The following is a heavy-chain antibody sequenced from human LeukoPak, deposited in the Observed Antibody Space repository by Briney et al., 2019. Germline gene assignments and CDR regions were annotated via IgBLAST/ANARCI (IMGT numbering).Heavy chain of an antibody. CDR3: ATSSWWYYFDY. D-gene: IGHD6-13*01. CDR1: GFTFSSYG. Sequence: GGSLRLSCAASGFTFSSYGMHWVRQGPGKGLEGVAVISYDGSNKYYADSVKGRFTISRDNSKNTLYLQMNSLRAEDTAVYYCATSSWWYYFDYWGQGTLVTVSS. CDR2: ISYDGSNK. V-gene: IGHV3-30*03. J-gene: IGHJ4*02.